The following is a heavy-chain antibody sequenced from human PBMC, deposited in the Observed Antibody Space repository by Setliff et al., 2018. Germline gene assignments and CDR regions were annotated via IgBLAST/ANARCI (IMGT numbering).Heavy chain of an antibody. J-gene: IGHJ3*01. D-gene: IGHD1-1*01. Sequence: SETLSLTCNVSGVSFSSTAFYWAWIRQSPGKGLEWIATIYHRGRTYYNPSLDSRVTISLDTSKNQYSLRLRSVTAADTAVYYCASPRRDDLDTPFDAFDLWGQGTKVTVSS. CDR3: ASPRRDDLDTPFDAFDL. CDR1: GVSFSSTAFY. V-gene: IGHV4-39*07. CDR2: IYHRGRT.